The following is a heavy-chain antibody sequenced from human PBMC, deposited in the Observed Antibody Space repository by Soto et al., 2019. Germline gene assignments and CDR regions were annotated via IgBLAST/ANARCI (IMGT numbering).Heavy chain of an antibody. J-gene: IGHJ4*02. Sequence: QVQLQESGPGLVKPSETLSLTYAVSGDSISSYYCMWILQPPGKGLESIGYLYYGRSANYNPSLKSRVTLSVDASTNQCSLTLSSMTAADTAVYYYALRSMAVVPEYWGQGTLVTVSS. D-gene: IGHD3-22*01. CDR2: LYYGRSA. CDR1: GDSISSYY. CDR3: ALRSMAVVPEY. V-gene: IGHV4-59*01.